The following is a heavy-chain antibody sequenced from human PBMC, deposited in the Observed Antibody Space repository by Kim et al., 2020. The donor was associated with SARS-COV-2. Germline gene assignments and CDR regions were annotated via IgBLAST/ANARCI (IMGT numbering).Heavy chain of an antibody. V-gene: IGHV3-23*01. J-gene: IGHJ5*02. CDR3: AAGYYYGSGAVDP. Sequence: YHADSEKGRFTISRDNSKNTLYLEMNSLRGEDTAAYLCAAGYYYGSGAVDPWGQGTLVTVSA. D-gene: IGHD3-10*01.